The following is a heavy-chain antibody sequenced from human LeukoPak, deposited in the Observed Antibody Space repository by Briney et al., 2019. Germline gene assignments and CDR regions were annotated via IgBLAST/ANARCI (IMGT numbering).Heavy chain of an antibody. CDR2: ISSSGSTI. CDR3: ARVRYSGSYYEDY. V-gene: IGHV3-11*01. Sequence: PGGCLRLFCAASGFTFSVYYMRWIRQAPGRGLELVSYISSSGSTIYYADSVKGRFTISRDNAKNSLYLQMNSLRAEDTAVYYCARVRYSGSYYEDYWGQGTLVTVSS. J-gene: IGHJ4*02. D-gene: IGHD1-26*01. CDR1: GFTFSVYY.